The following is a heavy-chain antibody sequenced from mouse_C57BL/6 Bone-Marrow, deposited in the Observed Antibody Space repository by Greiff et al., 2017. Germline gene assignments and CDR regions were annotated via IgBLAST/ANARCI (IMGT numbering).Heavy chain of an antibody. V-gene: IGHV3-6*01. D-gene: IGHD3-2*02. CDR3: ARGRAQASFAY. CDR1: GYSITSGYY. CDR2: ISYDGSN. Sequence: EVQRVESGPGLVKPSQSLSLTCSVTGYSITSGYYWNWIRQFPGNKLEWMGYISYDGSNNYNPSLKNRISITRDTSKNQFFLKLNSVTTEDTATYYCARGRAQASFAYWGQGTLVTVSA. J-gene: IGHJ3*01.